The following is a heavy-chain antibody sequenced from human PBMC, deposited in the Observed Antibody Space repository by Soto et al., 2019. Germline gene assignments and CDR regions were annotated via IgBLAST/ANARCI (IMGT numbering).Heavy chain of an antibody. Sequence: PSETLSLTCAVSGGSISSDSYYWGWIRQSPEKGLEWIASISYSGSTYYNPTLKSRLTISVDRSKNQFSLKLSSVTAADTAVYYCARFYGDYFNWFDPWGQGTLVTVSS. D-gene: IGHD4-17*01. CDR3: ARFYGDYFNWFDP. CDR2: ISYSGST. J-gene: IGHJ5*02. CDR1: GGSISSDSYY. V-gene: IGHV4-39*07.